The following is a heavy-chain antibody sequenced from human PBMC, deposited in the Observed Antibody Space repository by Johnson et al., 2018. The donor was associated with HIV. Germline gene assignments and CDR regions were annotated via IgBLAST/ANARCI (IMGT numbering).Heavy chain of an antibody. CDR2: IKQDGSEK. Sequence: VQLVESGGVVVQPGGSLRLSCAASGFTFRRYAMHWVRQAPGKGLEWVANIKQDGSEKYYVDSVKGRFTISRDNAKNSLYLQMNNLRADDTALYYCTTRLNSGTYWGNYDFDVWGQGTMVTVSS. D-gene: IGHD1-26*01. CDR1: GFTFRRYA. J-gene: IGHJ3*01. V-gene: IGHV3-7*03. CDR3: TTRLNSGTYWGNYDFDV.